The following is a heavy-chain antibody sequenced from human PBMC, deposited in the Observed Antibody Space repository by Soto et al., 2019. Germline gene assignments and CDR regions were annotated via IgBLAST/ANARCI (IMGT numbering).Heavy chain of an antibody. V-gene: IGHV4-39*01. J-gene: IGHJ4*02. CDR3: ATRLSGSYSDY. CDR2: INYSGYT. D-gene: IGHD1-26*01. CDR1: GGSISSSTYY. Sequence: QLQLQESGPGLVKPSETLSLTCTVSGGSISSSTYYWGWIRQPPGKGLEWIGSINYSGYTYYNPSLKSRVTMSVDTSRNQFSLKLNSVTAADTAVYYCATRLSGSYSDYWGQGILVTVSS.